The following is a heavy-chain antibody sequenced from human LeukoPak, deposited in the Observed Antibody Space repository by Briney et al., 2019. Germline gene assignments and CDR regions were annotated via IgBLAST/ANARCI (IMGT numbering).Heavy chain of an antibody. D-gene: IGHD1-26*01. CDR2: IYYTGTT. CDR3: ARHVGGASYFGPIDY. V-gene: IGHV4-59*08. CDR1: GDSVTGYY. J-gene: IGHJ4*02. Sequence: SETLSLTCTVSGDSVTGYYFSWIRQPPGRGLEWIGYIYYTGTTRYNPSLKSRVNISIDRSKKQLSLKLSSVTAADTAIYYCARHVGGASYFGPIDYWGQGTLVTVSS.